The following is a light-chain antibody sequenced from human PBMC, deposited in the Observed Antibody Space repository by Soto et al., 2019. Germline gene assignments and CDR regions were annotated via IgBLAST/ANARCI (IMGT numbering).Light chain of an antibody. V-gene: IGKV3-20*01. CDR3: QRYGSSPLYA. CDR1: QTINTEF. J-gene: IGKJ2*01. Sequence: EIVLTQSPGTLSLSPGERATFSCRTSQTINTEFLAWYQQRPGLAPRLLIHGTSNRATGIPDRFSGSGSGTDCTLTISALEPEDFAVYYCQRYGSSPLYAFGQGTKLEI. CDR2: GTS.